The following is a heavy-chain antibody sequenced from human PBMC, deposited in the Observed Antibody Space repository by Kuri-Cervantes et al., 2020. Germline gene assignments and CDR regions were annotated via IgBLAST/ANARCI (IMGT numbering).Heavy chain of an antibody. V-gene: IGHV4-4*07. CDR1: GGSISSYY. J-gene: IGHJ5*02. CDR3: VRRGSGYSMRFDP. CDR2: IYTSVNTNYSPSNYTNT. D-gene: IGHD3-3*01. Sequence: GSLRLSCTVSGGSISSYYWSWIRQPAGKGLEWIGRIYTSVNTNYSPSNYTNTNYNPSLKSRVTISIDKSENQFSMKLSSVTAADTAVYYCVRRGSGYSMRFDPWGQGTLVTVSS.